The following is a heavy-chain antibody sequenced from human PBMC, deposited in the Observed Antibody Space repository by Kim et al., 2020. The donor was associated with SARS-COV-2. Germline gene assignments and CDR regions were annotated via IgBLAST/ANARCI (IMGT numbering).Heavy chain of an antibody. CDR3: VKCGRNYEAVH. CDR1: GFTFSDYA. J-gene: IGHJ4*02. D-gene: IGHD1-7*01. Sequence: GGSLRLSCSGSGFTFSDYAINWVRRAPGKGLQYVSATTRSGDGSFYADSVEGRFTISRDNSKNTLYLQMNSLRGEDTSVYYCVKCGRNYEAVHWGQGTLVTVSS. V-gene: IGHV3-64D*06. CDR2: TTRSGDGS.